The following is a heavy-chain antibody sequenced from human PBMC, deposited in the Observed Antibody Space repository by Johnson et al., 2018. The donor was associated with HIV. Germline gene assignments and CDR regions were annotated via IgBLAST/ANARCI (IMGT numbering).Heavy chain of an antibody. CDR3: ATLKGPRLHIAARRPDAFDI. J-gene: IGHJ3*02. CDR2: INSAGSST. D-gene: IGHD6-6*01. V-gene: IGHV3-20*04. CDR1: GFNFDDYD. Sequence: VQLVESGGGVVRPGGSLRLSCAVSGFNFDDYDMSWVRQIPGKGLLWVSRINSAGSSTGYADSVKGRFTISRDNAKNSLYLQMNSLRAEDTAVYYCATLKGPRLHIAARRPDAFDIWGQGTMVTVSS.